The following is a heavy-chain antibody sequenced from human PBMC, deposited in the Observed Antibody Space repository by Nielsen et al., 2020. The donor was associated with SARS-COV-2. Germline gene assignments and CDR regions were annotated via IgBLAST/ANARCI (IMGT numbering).Heavy chain of an antibody. D-gene: IGHD1-26*01. CDR3: ARGSRRAIVGATAY. V-gene: IGHV3-30*14. CDR1: GFTFTDYT. Sequence: GGSLRLSCAASGFTFTDYTMHWVRQPPGQGLEWVAIMSYNGSNRYYADSVKGRFTFSRDNSKNTLYLQMTSLRAEDTAVYYCARGSRRAIVGATAYWGQGTLVTVSS. J-gene: IGHJ4*02. CDR2: MSYNGSNR.